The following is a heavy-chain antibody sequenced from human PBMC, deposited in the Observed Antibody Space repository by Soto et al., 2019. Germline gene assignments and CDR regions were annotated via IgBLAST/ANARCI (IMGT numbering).Heavy chain of an antibody. CDR1: GFTFSSYD. J-gene: IGHJ6*02. CDR2: IGTAGDT. D-gene: IGHD2-15*01. Sequence: GGFLRLSCAASGFTFSSYDMHWVRQATGKGLEWVSAIGTAGDTYYPGSVKGRFTISRENAKNSLYLQMNSLRAEDTAVYYCARDRNNLYCSGGSCPHYYYYGMDVWGQGTTVTVSS. V-gene: IGHV3-13*01. CDR3: ARDRNNLYCSGGSCPHYYYYGMDV.